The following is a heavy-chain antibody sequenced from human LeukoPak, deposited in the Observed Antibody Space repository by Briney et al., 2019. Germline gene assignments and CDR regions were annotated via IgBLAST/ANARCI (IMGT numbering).Heavy chain of an antibody. Sequence: PSETLSLTCAVYGGSFSGYYWSWIRQPPGKGLEWIGKINHSGSTNYNPSLKSRVTISVDTSKNQFSLKLSSVTAADTAVYYCARGRDYVWGSYRYTQINWFDPWGQGTLVTVSS. CDR1: GGSFSGYY. CDR3: ARGRDYVWGSYRYTQINWFDP. D-gene: IGHD3-16*02. J-gene: IGHJ5*02. CDR2: INHSGST. V-gene: IGHV4-34*01.